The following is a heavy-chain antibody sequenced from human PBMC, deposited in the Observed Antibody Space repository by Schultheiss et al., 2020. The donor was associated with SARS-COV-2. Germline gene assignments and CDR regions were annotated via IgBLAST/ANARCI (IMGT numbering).Heavy chain of an antibody. Sequence: SETLSLTCTVSGGSISSGGYSWSWIRQPPGKGLEWIGYIYGRGTTNYNPSLKSRLTISIDTSKSQFSLHLSSVTAADTAVYYCARQEGTGANWGQGILVTVSS. CDR1: GGSISSGGYS. CDR2: IYGRGTT. V-gene: IGHV4-61*08. D-gene: IGHD3-10*01. CDR3: ARQEGTGAN. J-gene: IGHJ4*02.